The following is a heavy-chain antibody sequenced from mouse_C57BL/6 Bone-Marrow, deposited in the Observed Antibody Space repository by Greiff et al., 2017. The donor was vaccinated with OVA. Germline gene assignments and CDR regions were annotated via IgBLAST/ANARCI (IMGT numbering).Heavy chain of an antibody. Sequence: VQLQQSDAELVKPGASVKISCKVSGYTFTDHTIHWMKQRPEQGLEWIGYIYPRDGSTKYNEKFKSKATLTVDKPSSTAYMQLSSLTSEDSAVYYCARRGFTRYFDVWGTGTTVTVSS. J-gene: IGHJ1*03. CDR1: GYTFTDHT. V-gene: IGHV1-78*01. CDR2: IYPRDGST. D-gene: IGHD2-12*01. CDR3: ARRGFTRYFDV.